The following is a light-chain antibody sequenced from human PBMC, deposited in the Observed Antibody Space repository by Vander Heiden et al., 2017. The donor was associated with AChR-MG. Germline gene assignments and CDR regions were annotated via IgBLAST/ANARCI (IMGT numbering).Light chain of an antibody. J-gene: IGKJ1*01. CDR1: QNINMH. CDR3: QQYDIYST. CDR2: GAS. V-gene: IGKV1-5*03. Sequence: DIQVTQSTSTLSASVGDRVVITCRAGQNINMHLAWYQQKPGKAPNLLIYGASSLESGVPSRFSGRGSGTEFTLTISSLQPDDFATYYCQQYDIYSTFGQGTKVEIK.